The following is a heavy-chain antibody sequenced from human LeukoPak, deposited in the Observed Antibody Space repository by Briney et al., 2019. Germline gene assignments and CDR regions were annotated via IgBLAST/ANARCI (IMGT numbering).Heavy chain of an antibody. V-gene: IGHV3-23*01. J-gene: IGHJ5*02. CDR2: ISGSGGST. D-gene: IGHD3-9*01. CDR3: AKTGYYIAVLWFYP. CDR1: GFTFSSYA. Sequence: GGSLRLSCAASGFTFSSYAMSWVRQAPGKGLEWVSAISGSGGSTYYADSVKGRFTISRDNSKNTLYLQMNSLKAEDTALYCWAKTGYYIAVLWFYPWGQGGLVTVAS.